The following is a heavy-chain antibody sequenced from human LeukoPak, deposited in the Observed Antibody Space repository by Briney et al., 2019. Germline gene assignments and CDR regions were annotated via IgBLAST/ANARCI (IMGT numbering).Heavy chain of an antibody. Sequence: PGGSLRLSCVASGFAISFYNMNWVRQAPGKGLEWLSYIGSSSSTIYYADSVKGRFTISRDNDMKSLYLHMNILRGDDTAVYHCARGRLGGSYSDADLWGKGTMVTVSS. D-gene: IGHD1-26*01. CDR3: ARGRLGGSYSDADL. CDR2: IGSSSSTI. J-gene: IGHJ3*01. CDR1: GFAISFYN. V-gene: IGHV3-48*01.